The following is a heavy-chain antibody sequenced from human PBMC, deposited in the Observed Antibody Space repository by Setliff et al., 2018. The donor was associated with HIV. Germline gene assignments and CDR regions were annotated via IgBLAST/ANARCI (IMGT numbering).Heavy chain of an antibody. V-gene: IGHV3-23*01. D-gene: IGHD1-26*01. CDR1: GFTFSNAW. Sequence: GGSLRLSCAASGFTFSNAWMSWVRQAPGRGLEWVSIISGSGGSTYYADSVKGRFTVSRDNSKNTLYLQMNSLRAEDTAVYYCAKDLRRELRDWGVFDIWGQGTMVTVSS. CDR3: AKDLRRELRDWGVFDI. J-gene: IGHJ3*02. CDR2: ISGSGGST.